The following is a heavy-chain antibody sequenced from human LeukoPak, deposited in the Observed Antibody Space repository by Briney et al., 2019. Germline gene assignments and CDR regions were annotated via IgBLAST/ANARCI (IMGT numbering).Heavy chain of an antibody. CDR2: IGSSGSYI. CDR1: GFTFSSYH. CDR3: AREWSGFGELPDY. V-gene: IGHV3-21*01. Sequence: GGSLRLSCEVSGFTFSSYHMNWVRQAPGKGLEWVSSIGSSGSYIYYADSLTGRFTISRDNAKNTLYLQMNSLRVEDTAVYYCAREWSGFGELPDYWGQGTLVTVSS. J-gene: IGHJ4*02. D-gene: IGHD3-10*01.